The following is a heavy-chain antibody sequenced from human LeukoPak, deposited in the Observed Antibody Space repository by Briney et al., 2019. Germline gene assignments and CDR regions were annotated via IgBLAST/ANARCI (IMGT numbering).Heavy chain of an antibody. D-gene: IGHD5-18*01. CDR3: ARGSRGYSYGYH. J-gene: IGHJ5*02. Sequence: PSETLSLTCAVYGGSFSGYYWSWIRQPPGRGLEWIGEINHSGSTNYNPSLKSRVTISVDTSKNQFSLKLSSVTAADTAVYYCARGSRGYSYGYHWGQGTLVTVS. CDR2: INHSGST. V-gene: IGHV4-34*01. CDR1: GGSFSGYY.